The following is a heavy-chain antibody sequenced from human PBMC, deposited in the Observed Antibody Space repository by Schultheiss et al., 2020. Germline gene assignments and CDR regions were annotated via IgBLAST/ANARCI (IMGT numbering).Heavy chain of an antibody. CDR1: GFTFSSYS. J-gene: IGHJ4*02. CDR3: AKDFRY. Sequence: SCAASGFTFSSYSMNWVCQAPGKGLEWVAVISYDGSNKYYADSVKGRFTISRDNSKNTLYLQMNSLRAEDTAVYYCAKDFRYWGQGTLVTVSS. V-gene: IGHV3-30*18. CDR2: ISYDGSNK.